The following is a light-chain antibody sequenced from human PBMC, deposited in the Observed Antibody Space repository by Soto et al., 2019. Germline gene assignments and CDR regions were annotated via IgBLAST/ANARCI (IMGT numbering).Light chain of an antibody. V-gene: IGKV3-20*01. CDR3: LQYGSSPPRFT. Sequence: EIVLTQSPGTLSLSPGERATLSCRASQSVSSSYLAWYQQKPGQDPGLLLYSASSRATGIPARFSGSGAGTAFRIPISRLEPEDFAVYYFLQYGSSPPRFTFGPGTKVDIK. CDR2: SAS. CDR1: QSVSSSY. J-gene: IGKJ3*01.